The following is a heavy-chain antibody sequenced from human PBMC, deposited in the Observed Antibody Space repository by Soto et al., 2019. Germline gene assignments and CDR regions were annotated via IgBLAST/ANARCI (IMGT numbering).Heavy chain of an antibody. CDR3: ARGKVNYYDSSGYYPFDY. CDR1: GGSISSYY. V-gene: IGHV4-59*01. Sequence: SETLSLTCTVSGGSISSYYWSWIRQPPGKGLEWIGYIYYSGSTNYNPSLKSRVTISVDTSKNQFSLKLSSVTAADTAVYYCARGKVNYYDSSGYYPFDYWGQGTLVTVSS. CDR2: IYYSGST. D-gene: IGHD3-22*01. J-gene: IGHJ4*02.